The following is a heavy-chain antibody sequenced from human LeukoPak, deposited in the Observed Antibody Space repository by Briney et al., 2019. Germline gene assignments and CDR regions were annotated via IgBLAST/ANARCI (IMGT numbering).Heavy chain of an antibody. CDR1: GFTFSSYE. Sequence: GGSLRLSCAASGFTFSSYERNWVRQAPGKGLEWVSYISSSGSTIYYADSVKGRFTISRDNAKRSLYLQMNGLRAEDTAVYYCARTQDSYCGGECYYYGMDVWGQGTTVTVSS. CDR2: ISSSGSTI. D-gene: IGHD2-21*01. J-gene: IGHJ6*02. V-gene: IGHV3-48*03. CDR3: ARTQDSYCGGECYYYGMDV.